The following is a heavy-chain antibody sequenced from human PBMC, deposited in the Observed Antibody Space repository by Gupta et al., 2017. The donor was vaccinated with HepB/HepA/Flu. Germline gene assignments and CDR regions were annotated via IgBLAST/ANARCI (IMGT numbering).Heavy chain of an antibody. CDR2: INAGNGNT. J-gene: IGHJ6*02. CDR3: ARSVTYYDYVGGSDRHPGGMDV. D-gene: IGHD3-16*02. Sequence: QVQLVQSGAEVKKPGASVTVSCKASGYTFTSYAMHWVRQAPGQRLEWMGWINAGNGNTKYSQKFQGRVTMTRDTSASTAYMELSSLRSEDTAVYYCARSVTYYDYVGGSDRHPGGMDVWGQGTTVTVYS. V-gene: IGHV1-3*01. CDR1: GYTFTSYA.